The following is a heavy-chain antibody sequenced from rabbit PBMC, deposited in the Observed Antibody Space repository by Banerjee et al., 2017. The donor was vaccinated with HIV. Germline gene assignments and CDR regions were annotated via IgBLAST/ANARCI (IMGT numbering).Heavy chain of an antibody. V-gene: IGHV1S45*01. D-gene: IGHD1-1*01. CDR2: INTYTAKS. CDR1: GFSFSNKDV. CDR3: AREDVGGSYSL. Sequence: QEQLVESGGGLVQPEGSLTLTCKASGFSFSNKDVMCWVRQAPGKGLEWIACINTYTAKSVYATWATGRFTISRTSSTTVTLQMTSLTAADTATYFCAREDVGGSYSLWGPGTLVTVS. J-gene: IGHJ4*01.